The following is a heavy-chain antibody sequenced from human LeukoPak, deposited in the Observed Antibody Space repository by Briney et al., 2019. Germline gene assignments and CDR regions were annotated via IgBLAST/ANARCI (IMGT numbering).Heavy chain of an antibody. CDR2: INHSGST. D-gene: IGHD6-19*01. Sequence: SETLSLTCAVYGGSFSGYYWSWIRQPPGKGLEWIGEINHSGSTNYNPSLKNRVTISVDTSKNQFSLKLSSVTAADTAVYYCAREYSSGWYRSSRPKNYFDYWGQGTLVTVSS. J-gene: IGHJ4*02. V-gene: IGHV4-34*01. CDR1: GGSFSGYY. CDR3: AREYSSGWYRSSRPKNYFDY.